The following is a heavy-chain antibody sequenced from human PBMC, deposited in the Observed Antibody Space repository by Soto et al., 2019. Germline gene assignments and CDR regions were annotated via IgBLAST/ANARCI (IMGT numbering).Heavy chain of an antibody. CDR3: AKDRWGDILSGTYRGGWFDP. CDR1: GFTFSSYG. V-gene: IGHV3-30*18. J-gene: IGHJ5*02. CDR2: ISYDGRNT. Sequence: QVQLVESGGGVVQPGRSLRLSCAASGFTFSSYGMHWVRQAPGKGLEWVAVISYDGRNTYHADSVKGRFTISRDNSKNRLYLQMNSLRAEDTAVYYCAKDRWGDILSGTYRGGWFDPWGQGTVVTVSS. D-gene: IGHD3-9*01.